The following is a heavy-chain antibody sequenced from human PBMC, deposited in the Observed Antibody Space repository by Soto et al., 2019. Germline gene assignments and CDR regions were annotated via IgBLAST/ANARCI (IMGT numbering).Heavy chain of an antibody. CDR2: IYYSGST. D-gene: IGHD3-10*01. CDR1: GGSISSSSYY. Sequence: SETLSLTCTVSGGSISSSSYYWGWSRQPPGKGLEWIGSIYYSGSTYYNPSLKSRVTISVDTSKNQFSLKMSSVTAADPAVYYCASTNRGMSWFDPWGQGTLVTVSS. V-gene: IGHV4-39*01. CDR3: ASTNRGMSWFDP. J-gene: IGHJ5*02.